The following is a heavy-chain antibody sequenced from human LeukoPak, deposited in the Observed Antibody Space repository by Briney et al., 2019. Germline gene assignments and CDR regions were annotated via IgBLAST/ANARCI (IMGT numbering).Heavy chain of an antibody. V-gene: IGHV3-7*01. D-gene: IGHD5-18*01. CDR1: GFIFSKYC. CDR2: IKKDGSEK. Sequence: GGSLRLSCEASGFIFSKYCMSWVRQAPGKGLEWVANIKKDGSEKYSVDSVKGRFTISRDNTKKSLYLQMNSLRAEDMAVYYCARHLSGVTGYTYGRGIDYWGQGTLVTVSS. J-gene: IGHJ4*02. CDR3: ARHLSGVTGYTYGRGIDY.